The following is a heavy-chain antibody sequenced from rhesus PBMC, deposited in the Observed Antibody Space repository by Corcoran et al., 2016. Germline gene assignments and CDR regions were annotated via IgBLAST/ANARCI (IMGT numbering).Heavy chain of an antibody. J-gene: IGHJ4*01. CDR1: GGSISSSY. CDR2: IYGSGSST. D-gene: IGHD3-16*01. CDR3: ASSYYSGSYYFY. Sequence: QLQLQESGPGLVKPSETLSVTCAVSGGSISSSYWSWTRQAPGKGLEWIGYIYGSGSSTNYNPSLKSRVTLSVDTSKNQLSLKLSSVTTADTAVYYCASSYYSGSYYFYWGQGVLVTVSS. V-gene: IGHV4-169*01.